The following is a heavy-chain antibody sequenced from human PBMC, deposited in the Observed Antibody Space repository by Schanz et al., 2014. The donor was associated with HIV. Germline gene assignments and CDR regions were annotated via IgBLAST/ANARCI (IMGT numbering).Heavy chain of an antibody. CDR3: ARGIVGATPAFDI. D-gene: IGHD1-26*01. J-gene: IGHJ3*02. Sequence: QVQLVQSGTEVKRPGASVKVSCKASEYIFTDHYIQWVRQAPGHGLEWMGWFNPYSGGRIYAQQFQGRVVMTRDTSISTAYMELSGLTSDDTAVYYCARGIVGATPAFDIWGQGTMVTVSS. CDR2: FNPYSGGR. V-gene: IGHV1-2*02. CDR1: EYIFTDHY.